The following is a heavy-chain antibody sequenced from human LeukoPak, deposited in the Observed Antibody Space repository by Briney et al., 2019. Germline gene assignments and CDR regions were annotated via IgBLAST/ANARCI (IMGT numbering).Heavy chain of an antibody. V-gene: IGHV3-21*01. Sequence: GGSLRLSCAASGFTFSSYTMNWVRQAPGKGLEWVAAISSSSRDIFYADSVKGRFSISRDNTQNSLSLQMSSLKAEDTAVYYCVREAAATLFDYWGQGTLVTVSS. D-gene: IGHD1-26*01. J-gene: IGHJ4*02. CDR3: VREAAATLFDY. CDR2: ISSSSRDI. CDR1: GFTFSSYT.